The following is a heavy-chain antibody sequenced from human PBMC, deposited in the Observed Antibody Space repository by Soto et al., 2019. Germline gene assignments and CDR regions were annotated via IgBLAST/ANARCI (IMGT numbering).Heavy chain of an antibody. Sequence: QVQLVQSGAEVKKPGASVKVSCKASGYTFTSYDINWVRQATGQGLEWMGWMNPNSGNTGYAQKFQGRVTMTRNTSISTAYMELSSLRSEDMAVYYCARLLVTTPFVGFDYWGQGTLVTVSS. V-gene: IGHV1-8*01. CDR3: ARLLVTTPFVGFDY. CDR1: GYTFTSYD. J-gene: IGHJ4*02. D-gene: IGHD4-17*01. CDR2: MNPNSGNT.